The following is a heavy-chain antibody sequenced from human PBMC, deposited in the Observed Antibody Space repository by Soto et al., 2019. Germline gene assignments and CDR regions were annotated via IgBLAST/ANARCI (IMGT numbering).Heavy chain of an antibody. V-gene: IGHV3-30*04. CDR3: TRDRCSGTSCYFRY. CDR1: GFNLSSSA. J-gene: IGHJ4*02. Sequence: GGSLRLSCAASGFNLSSSAMNWVRQAPGKGLEWLSVISYDGSKKYYAASVKGRFTISRDDSKNTLYLQMHSLRADDTAVYYCTRDRCSGTSCYFRYWGQGTLATSPQ. CDR2: ISYDGSKK. D-gene: IGHD2-2*01.